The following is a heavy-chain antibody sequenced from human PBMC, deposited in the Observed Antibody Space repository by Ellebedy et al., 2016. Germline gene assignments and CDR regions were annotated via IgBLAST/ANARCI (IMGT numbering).Heavy chain of an antibody. J-gene: IGHJ4*02. CDR3: ARVKGVVRGVLDY. CDR1: GGSISSGDYY. D-gene: IGHD3-10*01. CDR2: IYYSGST. Sequence: SETLSLXCTVSGGSISSGDYYWSWIRQPPGKGLEWIGYIYYSGSTYYNPSLKSRVTISVDTSKNQFSLKLSSVTAADTAVYYCARVKGVVRGVLDYWGQGTLVTVSS. V-gene: IGHV4-30-4*01.